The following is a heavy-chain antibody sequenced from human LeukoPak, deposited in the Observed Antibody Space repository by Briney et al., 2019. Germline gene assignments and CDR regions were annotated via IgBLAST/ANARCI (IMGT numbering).Heavy chain of an antibody. Sequence: ASVKVSCKVSGYTLTELSMHWVRQAPGQGLEWMGWISAYNGNTNYAQKLQGRVTMTTDTSTSTAYMELRSLRSDDTAVYYCARDSSFWFDPWGQGTLVTVSS. CDR3: ARDSSFWFDP. V-gene: IGHV1-18*01. D-gene: IGHD3-16*02. J-gene: IGHJ5*02. CDR2: ISAYNGNT. CDR1: GYTLTELS.